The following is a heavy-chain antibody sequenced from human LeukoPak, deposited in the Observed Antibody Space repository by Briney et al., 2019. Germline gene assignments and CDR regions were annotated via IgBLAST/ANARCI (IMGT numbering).Heavy chain of an antibody. CDR1: GFTFSSYG. V-gene: IGHV3-30*02. Sequence: AGGSLRLSCAASGFTFSSYGMHWVRQAPGKGLEWVAFIRYDGSNKYYADSVKGRFTISRDNSKNTLYLQMNSLRAEDTAVYYCATTWIQLWLTDYWGQGTLVTVSS. CDR3: ATTWIQLWLTDY. D-gene: IGHD5-18*01. J-gene: IGHJ4*02. CDR2: IRYDGSNK.